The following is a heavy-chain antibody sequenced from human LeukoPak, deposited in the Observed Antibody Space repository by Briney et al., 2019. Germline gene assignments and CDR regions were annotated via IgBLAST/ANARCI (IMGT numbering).Heavy chain of an antibody. J-gene: IGHJ4*02. CDR2: SHYSGTT. V-gene: IGHV4-59*12. CDR1: GGSISSYY. Sequence: SETLSLTCTVSGGSISSYYWSWSRQPPGKGLEWMGYSHYSGTTNYNPSLKSRVTISVDTSKNQFSLKLSSATAADTAVYYCARGGTYYYDRSGGDYWGQGTLVTVSS. D-gene: IGHD3-22*01. CDR3: ARGGTYYYDRSGGDY.